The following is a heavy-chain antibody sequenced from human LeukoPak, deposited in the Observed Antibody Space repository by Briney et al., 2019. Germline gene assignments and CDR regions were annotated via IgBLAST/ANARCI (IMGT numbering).Heavy chain of an antibody. Sequence: SVKVSCKASGGTFSSYAISWVRQAPGQGLEWMGRIIPIFGVANYAQKFQGRVTITADKSMSTAYMELSSLRSEDTAVYYCARDGYQLLDYYGMDVWGQGTTVTVSS. V-gene: IGHV1-69*04. CDR2: IIPIFGVA. CDR3: ARDGYQLLDYYGMDV. J-gene: IGHJ6*02. CDR1: GGTFSSYA. D-gene: IGHD2-2*01.